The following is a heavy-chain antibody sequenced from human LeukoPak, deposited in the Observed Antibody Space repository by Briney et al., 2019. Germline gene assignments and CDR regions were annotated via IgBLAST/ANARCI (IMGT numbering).Heavy chain of an antibody. D-gene: IGHD1-26*01. CDR1: GYTFTGYY. Sequence: ASVKVSCKASGYTFTGYYMHWVRQAPGQGLEWMGWINPNSGGTNYAQKFQGRVTMTRDTSISTAYMELSRLRSDDTAVYYCARGVYSGSYLDAFDIWGQGTMVTVSS. J-gene: IGHJ3*02. CDR2: INPNSGGT. CDR3: ARGVYSGSYLDAFDI. V-gene: IGHV1-2*02.